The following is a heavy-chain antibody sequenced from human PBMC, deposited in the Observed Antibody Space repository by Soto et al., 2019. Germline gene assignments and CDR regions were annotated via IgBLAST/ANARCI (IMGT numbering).Heavy chain of an antibody. J-gene: IGHJ4*02. CDR2: IYSGGST. CDR3: ARDLYSYGYFDY. Sequence: GGSLRLSCAASGFTVSSNYMSWVCQAPGKGLEWVSVIYSGGSTYYADSVKGRFTISRDNSKNTLYLQMNSLRAEDTAVYYCARDLYSYGYFDYWRQRTLVTVSS. D-gene: IGHD5-18*01. V-gene: IGHV3-53*01. CDR1: GFTVSSNY.